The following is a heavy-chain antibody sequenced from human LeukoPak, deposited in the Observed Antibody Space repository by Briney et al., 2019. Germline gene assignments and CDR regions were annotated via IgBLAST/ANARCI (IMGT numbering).Heavy chain of an antibody. CDR3: ARLLEWFHAFDI. CDR1: GYSFTSYL. J-gene: IGHJ3*02. V-gene: IGHV5-51*01. Sequence: GESLKICCEGCGYSFTSYLSGGVRQMAGKGLWWMGIIYPGDFDTTYSPSFQGQLTIPADKSISTAYLQWSSLQASDTAMSYCARLLEWFHAFDIWGQGTMVTVSS. D-gene: IGHD3-3*01. CDR2: IYPGDFDT.